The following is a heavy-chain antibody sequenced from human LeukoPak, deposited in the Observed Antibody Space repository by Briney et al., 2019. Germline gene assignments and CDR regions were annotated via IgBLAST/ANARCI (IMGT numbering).Heavy chain of an antibody. CDR1: GFIFSSYE. CDR2: ISSSGSTI. Sequence: GGSLRLSCAASGFIFSSYEMTWVRQAPGKGLEWVSYISSSGSTIYYADSVKGRFTISRDNAKNSLYLQMNSLRAEDTAVYYCAELGITMIGGVWGKGTTVTISS. V-gene: IGHV3-48*03. J-gene: IGHJ6*04. D-gene: IGHD3-10*02. CDR3: AELGITMIGGV.